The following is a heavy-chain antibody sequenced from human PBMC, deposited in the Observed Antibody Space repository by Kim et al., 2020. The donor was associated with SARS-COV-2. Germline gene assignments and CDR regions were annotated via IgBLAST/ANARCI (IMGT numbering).Heavy chain of an antibody. Sequence: VKGRFTISRDTAMTSLSLQMNSLRAEDTAVYYCARSLYCSSTSCFYGMDVWGQGTTVTVSS. CDR3: ARSLYCSSTSCFYGMDV. D-gene: IGHD2-2*01. V-gene: IGHV3-48*03. J-gene: IGHJ6*02.